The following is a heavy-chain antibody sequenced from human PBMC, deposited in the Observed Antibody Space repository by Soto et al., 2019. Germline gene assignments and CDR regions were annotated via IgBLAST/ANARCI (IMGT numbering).Heavy chain of an antibody. Sequence: GGSLRLFCASFGFTFDDYAMHWDRQAPRKGLEWVSGISWDSGSIIYADSVKGRFIISRDNANNSPYLQMNSLRAEDTALYYCARDIIGDILPTYYKVYYYAMDVWGQGTTVTVSS. CDR1: GFTFDDYA. V-gene: IGHV3-9*01. J-gene: IGHJ6*02. CDR2: ISWDSGSI. CDR3: ARDIIGDILPTYYKVYYYAMDV. D-gene: IGHD3-9*01.